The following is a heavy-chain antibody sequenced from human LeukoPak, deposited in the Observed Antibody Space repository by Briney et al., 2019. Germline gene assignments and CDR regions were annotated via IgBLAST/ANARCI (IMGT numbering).Heavy chain of an antibody. J-gene: IGHJ4*02. Sequence: GGSLRLSCEASGFTFSSYAMSWVRQAPGKGLEWVSVISGSGDSTYYADSVEGRCTIPRDNSKDALYLQMNSLRAEDTAVYYCARVGYSGYDYDYWGQGTLVTVSS. V-gene: IGHV3-23*01. D-gene: IGHD5-12*01. CDR1: GFTFSSYA. CDR2: ISGSGDST. CDR3: ARVGYSGYDYDY.